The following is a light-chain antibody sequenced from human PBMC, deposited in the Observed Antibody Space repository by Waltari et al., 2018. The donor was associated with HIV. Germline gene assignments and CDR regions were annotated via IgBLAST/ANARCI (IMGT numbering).Light chain of an antibody. J-gene: IGLJ3*02. CDR1: SSNIGSNY. Sequence: QSVLTPPPSASGTPGQRVTISCSGSSSNIGSNYVYWYQPLPGTAPKLLIYRNNQRPSGVPDRFSGSKSGTSASLAISGLRSEDEADYYCAAWDNSLSAPVFGGGTKLTVL. CDR3: AAWDNSLSAPV. CDR2: RNN. V-gene: IGLV1-47*01.